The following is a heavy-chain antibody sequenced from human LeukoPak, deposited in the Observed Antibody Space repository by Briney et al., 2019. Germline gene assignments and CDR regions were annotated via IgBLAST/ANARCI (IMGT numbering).Heavy chain of an antibody. V-gene: IGHV1-69*04. CDR2: IIPILGIA. CDR3: ARVSVVPAASSFDY. J-gene: IGHJ4*02. Sequence: SVKVSCKASGGTFSSHAISWVRQAPGQGLEWMGRIIPILGIANYAQKFQGRVTITADKSTSTAYMELSSLRSEDTAVYYYARVSVVPAASSFDYWGQGTLVTVSS. D-gene: IGHD2-2*01. CDR1: GGTFSSHA.